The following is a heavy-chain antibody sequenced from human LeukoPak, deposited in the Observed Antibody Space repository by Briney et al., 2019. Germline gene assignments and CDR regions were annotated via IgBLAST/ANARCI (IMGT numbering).Heavy chain of an antibody. Sequence: GGSLRLSCVASGFTFSTYWMHWVRQAPGKGLLWVSRLSGDGSSTKYADSLKGRFTISRDNAKNTLYLQMNSLRAEDTAVYFCARASTTGPNLLDNWGQGTLVTVSS. CDR2: LSGDGSST. CDR3: ARASTTGPNLLDN. D-gene: IGHD4-17*01. V-gene: IGHV3-74*03. J-gene: IGHJ4*02. CDR1: GFTFSTYW.